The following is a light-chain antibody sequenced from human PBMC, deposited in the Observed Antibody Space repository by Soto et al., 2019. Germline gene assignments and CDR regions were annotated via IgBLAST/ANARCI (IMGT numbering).Light chain of an antibody. CDR2: EVN. Sequence: QSALTQPPSASRSPGQSVTISCTGTSSDVGGYNSVSWYQQHPGKAPKLMIYEVNKRPSGVPDRFSGSKSGNTASLSVSGLQAEDEADYYCSSYAGSNNVFGTGTKVTVL. J-gene: IGLJ1*01. CDR3: SSYAGSNNV. CDR1: SSDVGGYNS. V-gene: IGLV2-8*02.